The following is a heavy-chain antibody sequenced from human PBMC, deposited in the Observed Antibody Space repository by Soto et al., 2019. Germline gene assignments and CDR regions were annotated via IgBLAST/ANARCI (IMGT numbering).Heavy chain of an antibody. D-gene: IGHD3-22*01. CDR1: GYTFTGYY. CDR3: VKDQMSYYDTSEYFF. J-gene: IGHJ4*02. CDR2: INPNSGGT. Sequence: GASVKVSCKASGYTFTGYYMHWVRQAPGQGLEWMGWINPNSGGTNYAQKFQGWVTMTRDTSISTAYMELSRLRSDDTALYYCVKDQMSYYDTSEYFFWGQGTLVTVSS. V-gene: IGHV1-2*04.